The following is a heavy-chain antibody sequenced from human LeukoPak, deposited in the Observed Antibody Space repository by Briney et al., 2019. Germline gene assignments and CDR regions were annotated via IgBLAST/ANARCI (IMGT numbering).Heavy chain of an antibody. CDR3: AKDQGSGITYFDY. J-gene: IGHJ4*02. CDR1: GFTFSSYA. Sequence: GGSLRLSCAASGFTFSSYAMSWVRRAPGKGLEWVSAISGSGGSTYYADSVKGRFTISRDNSKNTLYLQMNSLRAEDTAVYYCAKDQGSGITYFDYWGQGTLVTVSS. D-gene: IGHD3-10*01. CDR2: ISGSGGST. V-gene: IGHV3-23*01.